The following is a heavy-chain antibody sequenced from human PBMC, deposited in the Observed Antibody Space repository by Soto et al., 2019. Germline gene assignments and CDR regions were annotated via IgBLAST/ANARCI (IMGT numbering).Heavy chain of an antibody. CDR1: GYTFSSYD. V-gene: IGHV1-8*01. J-gene: IGHJ4*02. Sequence: ASVKVSCKASGYTFSSYDINWVRQATGQGLEWMGWMNPKSGNTGSAQKFQGRITMTRNPSINTAYMELSSLRSEDTAVYYCARGRDYYDSSGYNDFWGQGTLVPVSS. D-gene: IGHD3-22*01. CDR2: MNPKSGNT. CDR3: ARGRDYYDSSGYNDF.